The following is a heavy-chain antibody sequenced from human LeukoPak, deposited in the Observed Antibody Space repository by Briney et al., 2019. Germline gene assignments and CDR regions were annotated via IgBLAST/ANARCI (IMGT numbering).Heavy chain of an antibody. CDR3: AREGTIFGVVIPSYYYYGMDV. J-gene: IGHJ6*02. D-gene: IGHD3-3*01. Sequence: ASVKVSCKASGYTFTSYDINWVRQATGQGLEWMGWMNSNSGNTGYAQKFQGRVTMTRNTSISTAYMELSSLRSEDTAVYYCAREGTIFGVVIPSYYYYGMDVWGQGTTVTVSS. CDR2: MNSNSGNT. V-gene: IGHV1-8*01. CDR1: GYTFTSYD.